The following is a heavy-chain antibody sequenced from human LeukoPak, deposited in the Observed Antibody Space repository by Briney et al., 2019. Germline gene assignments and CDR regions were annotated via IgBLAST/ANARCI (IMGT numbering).Heavy chain of an antibody. CDR1: GFTVSSSY. J-gene: IGHJ4*02. D-gene: IGHD6-19*01. CDR2: IYSGGST. CDR3: ARAGAVEVFDY. Sequence: GGSLRLSCAASGFTVSSSYMSWVRQAPGKGLEWVSVIYSGGSTYYADSVKGRFTISRDNSKNTLYLQMNSLRAEDTAVYYCARAGAVEVFDYWGQGTLVTVSS. V-gene: IGHV3-53*01.